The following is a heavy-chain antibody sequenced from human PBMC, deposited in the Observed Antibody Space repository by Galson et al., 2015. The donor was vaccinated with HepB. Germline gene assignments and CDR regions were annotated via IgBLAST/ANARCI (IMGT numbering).Heavy chain of an antibody. D-gene: IGHD6-19*01. CDR2: ISSSSSYI. J-gene: IGHJ3*02. CDR3: ARANVAVAGTGDI. CDR1: GFSFSNYN. V-gene: IGHV3-21*01. Sequence: SLRLSCAASGFSFSNYNMNWVRQAPGKGLEWVSSISSSSSYIYYADSVKGRFTISRDNAKNSLYLQMNSLRAEDTAVYYCARANVAVAGTGDIWGQGTMVTVSS.